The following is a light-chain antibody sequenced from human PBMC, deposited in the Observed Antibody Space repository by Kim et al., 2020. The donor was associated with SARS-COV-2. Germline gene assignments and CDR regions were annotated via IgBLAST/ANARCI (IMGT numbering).Light chain of an antibody. J-gene: IGLJ3*02. CDR3: AAWDDSLNARV. Sequence: RRVNVSCSGSRSNDGTNTGHWYQKLPGRAPTLLIYSINSRPSGVPDRFSGSRSGASASLAISGLQSEDEADYYCAAWDDSLNARVFGGGTQLTVL. CDR2: SIN. V-gene: IGLV1-44*01. CDR1: RSNDGTNT.